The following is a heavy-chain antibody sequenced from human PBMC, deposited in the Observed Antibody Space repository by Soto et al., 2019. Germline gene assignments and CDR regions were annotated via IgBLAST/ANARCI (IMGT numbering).Heavy chain of an antibody. CDR1: GGSISSDY. Sequence: SETLSLTCTVSGGSISSDYWSWIRQPPGKGLEWIGYIYYSGSTNYNPSLKSRVTISVDTSKNQFSLKLSSVTAADTAVYYCARYGSGTYYPTTFDSWGQGTLVTVS. CDR2: IYYSGST. V-gene: IGHV4-59*01. CDR3: ARYGSGTYYPTTFDS. D-gene: IGHD3-10*01. J-gene: IGHJ4*02.